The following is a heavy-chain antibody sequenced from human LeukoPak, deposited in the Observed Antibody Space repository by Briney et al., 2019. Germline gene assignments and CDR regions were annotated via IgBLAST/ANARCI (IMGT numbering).Heavy chain of an antibody. CDR2: INHSGST. J-gene: IGHJ5*02. CDR3: ARSNWGVAAPLSRFDP. CDR1: GGSFSGYY. Sequence: ASETLSLTCAVYGGSFSGYYWSWIRQPPGKGLEWIGEINHSGSTNYTPSLKSRVTISVDTPKNQFSLKLSSVTAADAAVYYCARSNWGVAAPLSRFDPWGQGTLVTASS. V-gene: IGHV4-34*01. D-gene: IGHD6-13*01.